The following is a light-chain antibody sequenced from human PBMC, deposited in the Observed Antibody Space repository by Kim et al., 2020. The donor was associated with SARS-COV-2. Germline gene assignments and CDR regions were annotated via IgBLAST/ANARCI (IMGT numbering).Light chain of an antibody. CDR3: SSYTRSTTNYV. V-gene: IGLV2-14*03. CDR2: DVR. CDR1: SSDIGANNY. Sequence: QSITISCTGTSSDIGANNYVSWYQQHPGKAPKLMISDVRNRPSGVSNRFSGSKSGNTASLTISGLQAEDEADYYCSSYTRSTTNYVFGTGTKVTVL. J-gene: IGLJ1*01.